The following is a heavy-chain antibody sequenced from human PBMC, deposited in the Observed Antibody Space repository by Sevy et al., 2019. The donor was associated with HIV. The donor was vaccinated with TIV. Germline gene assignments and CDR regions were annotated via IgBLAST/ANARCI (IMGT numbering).Heavy chain of an antibody. CDR1: GYNFTSYY. D-gene: IGHD3-16*01. CDR2: ITPSGDTT. CDR3: TRVRSFGFEY. V-gene: IGHV1-46*01. J-gene: IGHJ4*02. Sequence: ASVKVSCKAAGYNFTSYYIHWVRQAPGQGLEWMGIITPSGDTTTYSQKFQGRVTMTSDTSTSTVYMELSSLTYDDTAVYYCTRVRSFGFEYWGQGTLVTVSS.